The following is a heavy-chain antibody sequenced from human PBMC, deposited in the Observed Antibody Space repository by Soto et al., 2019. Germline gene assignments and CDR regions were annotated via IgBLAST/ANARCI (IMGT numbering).Heavy chain of an antibody. V-gene: IGHV1-58*01. CDR2: IVVGSGNT. CDR3: AADGGYSYGLTYY. CDR1: GFTFTSSA. D-gene: IGHD5-18*01. Sequence: QMQLVQSGPEVKKPGTSVKVSCKASGFTFTSSAVQWVRQARGQRHEWIGWIVVGSGNTNYAQKFQERVTITRDMSTSTAYMELSSLRSEDTAVYYCAADGGYSYGLTYYWGQGTLVTVSS. J-gene: IGHJ4*02.